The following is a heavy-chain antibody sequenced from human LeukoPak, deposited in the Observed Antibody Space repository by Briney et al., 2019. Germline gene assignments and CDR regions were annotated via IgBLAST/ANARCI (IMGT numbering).Heavy chain of an antibody. D-gene: IGHD6-19*01. CDR2: INPNSGGT. CDR1: GYTFTGYY. V-gene: IGHV1-2*02. CDR3: ARGGYSSGWPLLFDY. Sequence: GASVKVSCKASGYTFTGYYMHWVRQAPGQGLEWMGWINPNSGGTNYAQKFQGRVTMTRDTSISTAYMELSRLRSDDTAVYYCARGGYSSGWPLLFDYWGQGTLVTVSS. J-gene: IGHJ4*02.